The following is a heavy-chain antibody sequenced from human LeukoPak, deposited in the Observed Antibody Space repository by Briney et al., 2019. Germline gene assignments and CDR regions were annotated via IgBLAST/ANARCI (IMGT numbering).Heavy chain of an antibody. CDR3: AKDEGYYDSSGYYYFTAHYYYYMDV. CDR2: INAGNGNT. J-gene: IGHJ6*03. V-gene: IGHV1-3*03. D-gene: IGHD3-22*01. Sequence: ASVKVSCKASGGTFSSYAISWVRQAPGQGLEWMGWINAGNGNTKYSQEFQGRVTITRDTSASTAYMELSSLRAEDTAVYYCAKDEGYYDSSGYYYFTAHYYYYMDVWGKGTTVTISS. CDR1: GGTFSSYA.